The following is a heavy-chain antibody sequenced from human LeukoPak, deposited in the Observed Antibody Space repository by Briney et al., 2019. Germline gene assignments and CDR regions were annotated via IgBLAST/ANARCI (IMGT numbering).Heavy chain of an antibody. V-gene: IGHV1-69*06. CDR1: GGTFSSYA. Sequence: ASVKVSCKASGGTFSSYAISWVRQAPGQGLEWMGGIIPIFGTANYAQKFQGRVTITADKSTSTAYMELSSLRSEDTAVYYCASGGRGSSGYLDVWGKGTTVTVSS. D-gene: IGHD3-22*01. CDR2: IIPIFGTA. CDR3: ASGGRGSSGYLDV. J-gene: IGHJ6*04.